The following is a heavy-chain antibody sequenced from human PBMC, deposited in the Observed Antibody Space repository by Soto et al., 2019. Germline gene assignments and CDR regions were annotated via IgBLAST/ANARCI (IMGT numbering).Heavy chain of an antibody. J-gene: IGHJ4*02. D-gene: IGHD4-17*01. CDR3: ARGNGDLDY. Sequence: QVQLVQSGAEVKKPGSSVKVSCKASGGTFSSYTISWVRQAPGQGLEWMGRIIPILGIANYAQKFQGKVTITADKSTSTAYMELSSLRSEDTGVYYCARGNGDLDYWGQGTLVTVSS. CDR2: IIPILGIA. V-gene: IGHV1-69*02. CDR1: GGTFSSYT.